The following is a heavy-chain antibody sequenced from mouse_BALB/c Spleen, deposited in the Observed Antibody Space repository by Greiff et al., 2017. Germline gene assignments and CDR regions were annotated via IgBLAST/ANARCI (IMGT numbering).Heavy chain of an antibody. Sequence: VKLVESGAELVRPGSSVKISCKASGYAFSSYWMNWVKQRPGQGLEWIGQIYPGDGDTNYNGKFKGKATLTADKSSSTAYMQLSSLTSEDSAVYFCARGGNYYGSSPWFAYWGQGTLVTVSA. CDR3: ARGGNYYGSSPWFAY. J-gene: IGHJ3*01. CDR2: IYPGDGDT. V-gene: IGHV1-80*01. CDR1: GYAFSSYW. D-gene: IGHD1-1*01.